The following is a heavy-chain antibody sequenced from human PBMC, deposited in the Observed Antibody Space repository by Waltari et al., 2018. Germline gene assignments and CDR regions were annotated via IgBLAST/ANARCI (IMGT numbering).Heavy chain of an antibody. CDR1: GFTFSRSW. CDR2: IQQNGSEK. CDR3: ARDLVATPP. J-gene: IGHJ5*02. D-gene: IGHD2-21*02. V-gene: IGHV3-7*01. Sequence: VQLVASGGDLVQPGGSLRISCAASGFTFSRSWMTWVRQAPGKGLEWVGNIQQNGSEKWYADSVRGRFTISRDNAMNSLYLQMNSLRVEDTAVYYCARDLVATPPWGQGTLVTVSS.